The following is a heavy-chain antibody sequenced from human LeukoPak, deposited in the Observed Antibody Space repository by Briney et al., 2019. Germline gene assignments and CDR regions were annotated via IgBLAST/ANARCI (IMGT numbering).Heavy chain of an antibody. V-gene: IGHV3-7*01. CDR1: GFSFNKYW. CDR2: TNPDGSQK. J-gene: IGHJ4*02. CDR3: ATDGYNSARDN. Sequence: SGGSLRLSCAASGFSFNKYWMSWVRQAPGKGLEWVANTNPDGSQKYYVDSVRGRFTISRDNAKNFLFLQMSNLRAEDAALYYCATDGYNSARDNWGQGTLVTVSS. D-gene: IGHD5-18*01.